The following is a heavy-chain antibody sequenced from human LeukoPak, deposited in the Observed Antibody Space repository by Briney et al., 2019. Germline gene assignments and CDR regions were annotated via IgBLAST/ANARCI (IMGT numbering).Heavy chain of an antibody. D-gene: IGHD4/OR15-4a*01. V-gene: IGHV3-30-3*01. CDR2: ISYDGSNK. CDR3: VKDDYGVPGWYFDL. Sequence: PGGSLRLSCAASGFTFSSYAMHWVRQAPGKGLEWVAVISYDGSNKYYADSVKGRFTISRDNSKNTLYLQMNSLRVGDTAIYYCVKDDYGVPGWYFDLWGRGTLVTVSS. J-gene: IGHJ2*01. CDR1: GFTFSSYA.